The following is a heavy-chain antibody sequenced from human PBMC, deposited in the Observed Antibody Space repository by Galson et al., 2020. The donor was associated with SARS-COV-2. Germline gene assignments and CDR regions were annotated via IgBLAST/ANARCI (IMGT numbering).Heavy chain of an antibody. CDR3: ARDSAARDYCTGASCFYFDY. J-gene: IGHJ4*02. D-gene: IGHD2-8*02. CDR1: DDSISNSRNYY. V-gene: IGHV4-39*07. Sequence: SETLSLTCTVSDDSISNSRNYYCRWLRQPPGKGLEWIGSNSNGGTTYYNPSLKSRVTLSVDTPKNQFSLRLSSVTAADTAIYYCARDSAARDYCTGASCFYFDYWGLGTLVTVSS. CDR2: NSNGGTT.